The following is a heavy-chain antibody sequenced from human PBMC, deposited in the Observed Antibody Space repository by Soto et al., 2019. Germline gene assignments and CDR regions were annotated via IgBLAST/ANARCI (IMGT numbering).Heavy chain of an antibody. CDR3: ALVRGVSIND. J-gene: IGHJ4*02. V-gene: IGHV3-48*01. CDR2: ISSSSSTI. D-gene: IGHD3-10*01. CDR1: GFTFSSYS. Sequence: EVQLVESGGGLVQPGGSLRLSCAASGFTFSSYSMNWVRQAPGKGLEWVSYISSSSSTIYYADSMKGRFTISRDNAKNSLYLQMNSLRAEDTAVYYCALVRGVSINDWGQGTLVTVSS.